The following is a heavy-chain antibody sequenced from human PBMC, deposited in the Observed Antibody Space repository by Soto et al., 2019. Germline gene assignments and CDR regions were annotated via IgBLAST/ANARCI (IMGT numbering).Heavy chain of an antibody. V-gene: IGHV1-8*02. CDR2: MNPNSGNT. Sequence: ASVKVSCKTSGFTFSSSAVHWVRQATGQGLEWMGWMNPNSGNTGYAQKFQGRVTMTRNTSISTAYMELSSLRSEDTAVYYCHCTTDSLDAFDIWGQGTMVTVSS. D-gene: IGHD2-8*01. CDR3: HCTTDSLDAFDI. J-gene: IGHJ3*02. CDR1: GFTFSSSA.